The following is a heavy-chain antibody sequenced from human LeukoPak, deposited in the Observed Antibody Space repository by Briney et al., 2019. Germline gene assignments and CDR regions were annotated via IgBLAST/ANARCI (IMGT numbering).Heavy chain of an antibody. CDR2: IIPIFGTA. Sequence: ASVKVSCKASGGTFSSYAISWVRQAPGQGLEWMGGIIPIFGTANYAQKFQGRVTITADESTSTAYMELSSLRSEDTAVYYCARDSAGPYDAFDIWGQGTMVTVSS. CDR1: GGTFSSYA. J-gene: IGHJ3*02. V-gene: IGHV1-69*13. CDR3: ARDSAGPYDAFDI.